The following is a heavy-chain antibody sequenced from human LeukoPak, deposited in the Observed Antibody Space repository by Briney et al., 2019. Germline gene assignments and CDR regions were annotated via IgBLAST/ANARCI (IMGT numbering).Heavy chain of an antibody. Sequence: GGSLRLSCAASGFSFSRYWMSWVRQAPGKGLEWVALISYDGSNEYYADSVKGRFTISRDNSKNTLYLQMNSLRAEDTAVYYCAKVRVVFNWNYAYYFDSWGQGTLVTVSS. V-gene: IGHV3-30*18. CDR2: ISYDGSNE. J-gene: IGHJ4*02. D-gene: IGHD1-7*01. CDR3: AKVRVVFNWNYAYYFDS. CDR1: GFSFSRYW.